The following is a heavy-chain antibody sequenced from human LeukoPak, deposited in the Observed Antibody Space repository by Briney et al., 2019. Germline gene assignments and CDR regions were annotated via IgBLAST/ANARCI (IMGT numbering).Heavy chain of an antibody. J-gene: IGHJ4*02. V-gene: IGHV3-7*01. CDR1: GFTFIKHY. D-gene: IGHD2-15*01. CDR2: IKPDGSEK. CDR3: ARETWWRFDY. Sequence: GGSLRLSGSASGFTFIKHYMSWVRQAPGKGLECVAKIKPDGSEKYYMDSVEGRFTISRDNSKNALYLQLNSLRAEDTAVYYCARETWWRFDYWGQGSPVTVSS.